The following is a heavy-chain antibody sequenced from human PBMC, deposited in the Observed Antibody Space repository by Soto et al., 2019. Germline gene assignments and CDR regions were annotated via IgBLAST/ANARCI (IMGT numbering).Heavy chain of an antibody. CDR2: IYPRDSNT. V-gene: IGHV5-51*01. Sequence: GASLKISCKGSGYSFSSYWIGWVRQMPGRVLEWMGIIYPRDSNTRYSPSFQGHVTISADKSINTAYLQWSSLRASDTAIYYCACPGHYDENGKPLDFDDGAEGTRDTVS. CDR1: GYSFSSYW. J-gene: IGHJ4*02. D-gene: IGHD3-22*01. CDR3: ACPGHYDENGKPLDFDD.